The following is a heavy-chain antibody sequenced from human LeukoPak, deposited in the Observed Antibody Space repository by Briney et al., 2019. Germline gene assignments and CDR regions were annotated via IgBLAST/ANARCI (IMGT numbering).Heavy chain of an antibody. J-gene: IGHJ4*02. CDR3: ARLKFGYFDY. CDR1: GYSISSGYY. D-gene: IGHD3-10*01. V-gene: IGHV4-38-2*01. Sequence: SETLSLTCAVSGYSISSGYYWGWIRQPPGQGLEWIGSIYHSGSTYYNPSLKSRVTISVDTSKNQFSLKLSSVTAADTAVYYCARLKFGYFDYWGQGTLVTVSS. CDR2: IYHSGST.